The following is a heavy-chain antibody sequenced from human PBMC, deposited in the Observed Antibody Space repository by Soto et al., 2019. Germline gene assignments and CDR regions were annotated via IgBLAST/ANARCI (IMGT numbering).Heavy chain of an antibody. CDR1: GFTFRSYA. V-gene: IGHV3-30*04. D-gene: IGHD6-19*01. Sequence: QVQLVESGGGVVQPGRSLRLSCAASGFTFRSYAMHWVRQAPGKGLEWVAIMSYDGRNKYHADSVKGRFTISRDNSKNTLDLEMTSLGAGDTAVYYCARGYSSSSAAFDYWGQGTLGAGSS. CDR3: ARGYSSSSAAFDY. CDR2: MSYDGRNK. J-gene: IGHJ4*02.